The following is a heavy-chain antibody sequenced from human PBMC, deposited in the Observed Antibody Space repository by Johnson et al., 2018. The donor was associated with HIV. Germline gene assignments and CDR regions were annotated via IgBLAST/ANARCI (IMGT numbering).Heavy chain of an antibody. V-gene: IGHV3-66*02. CDR3: ARDRARDAFDV. J-gene: IGHJ3*01. CDR2: ICSGGTT. CDR1: GFTVSNNY. Sequence: VQLVESGGGLVQPGGSLRLACAASGFTVSNNYMSWVSQAPGQGLEWVSIICSGGTTNYADSVKGRFTISRDTSKNTAFLQMNSLSAEDTAVYYCARDRARDAFDVWGQGTMVTVSS.